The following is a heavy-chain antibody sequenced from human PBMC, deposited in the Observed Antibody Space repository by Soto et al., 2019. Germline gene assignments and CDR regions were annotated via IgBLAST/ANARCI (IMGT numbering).Heavy chain of an antibody. J-gene: IGHJ3*01. V-gene: IGHV1-3*01. Sequence: QVQLVQSGAELKKPGASVNISCTASGFTFSDNLINWVRQVPGQGLEWMGWLNPDTGNTRYPETFQGRVTISRQACESIAYLELRGLDNEDTALYFCARDIQSVGPRANDAFDVWGQGTMITVSS. D-gene: IGHD5-18*01. CDR3: ARDIQSVGPRANDAFDV. CDR2: LNPDTGNT. CDR1: GFTFSDNL.